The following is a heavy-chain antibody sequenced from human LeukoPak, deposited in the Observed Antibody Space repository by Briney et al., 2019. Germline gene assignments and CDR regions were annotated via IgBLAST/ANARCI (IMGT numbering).Heavy chain of an antibody. D-gene: IGHD2-15*01. Sequence: PGGSLRLSCAASGFTFSSYSMNWVRQAPGKGLEWVSYISSSSSTMYYADSVKGRFTISRDNAKNSLYLQMNSLRAEDTAVYYCARDQVAPGYWGQGTLVTVSS. CDR3: ARDQVAPGY. CDR1: GFTFSSYS. J-gene: IGHJ4*02. CDR2: ISSSSSTM. V-gene: IGHV3-48*01.